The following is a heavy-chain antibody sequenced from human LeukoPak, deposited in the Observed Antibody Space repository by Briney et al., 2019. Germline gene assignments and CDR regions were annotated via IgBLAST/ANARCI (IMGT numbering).Heavy chain of an antibody. V-gene: IGHV3-23*01. CDR3: AKDYYDSSGYFDY. Sequence: GGSLRLSCAASGFTFSSYAMSWVRQAPGKGLEWVSAISGSGGSTYYADSVKGRFTISRDNSKNTLYLQMNSLRAEDTAAYYCAKDYYDSSGYFDYWGQGTLVTVSS. J-gene: IGHJ4*02. D-gene: IGHD3-22*01. CDR1: GFTFSSYA. CDR2: ISGSGGST.